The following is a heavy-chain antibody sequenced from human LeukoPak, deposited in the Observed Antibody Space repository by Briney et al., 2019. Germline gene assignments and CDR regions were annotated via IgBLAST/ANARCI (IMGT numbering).Heavy chain of an antibody. V-gene: IGHV3-48*01. D-gene: IGHD3-3*01. CDR1: GFTFSSYS. J-gene: IGHJ4*02. CDR3: ARDQTYYDFWSGYSGY. CDR2: ISSSSSTI. Sequence: GGSLRLSCAASGFTFSSYSMNWVRQAPGKGLEWASYISSSSSTIYYADSVKGRFTISRGNAKNSLYLQMNSLRAEDTAVYYCARDQTYYDFWSGYSGYWGQGTLVTVSS.